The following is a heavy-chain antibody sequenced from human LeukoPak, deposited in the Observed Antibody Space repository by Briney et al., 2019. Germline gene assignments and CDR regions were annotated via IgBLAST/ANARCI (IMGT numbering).Heavy chain of an antibody. CDR2: INPNSGGT. CDR1: GYTFSDYS. J-gene: IGHJ4*02. V-gene: IGHV1-2*06. Sequence: ASVMVSCKASGYTFSDYSIHWVRQAPGQGLEWMGRINPNSGGTTYAQNFQGRVTMTRDTAINTAYMELSGLTSDHTAVYYCARGGSGSGYLYYFDYWGQGTLVSVPS. CDR3: ARGGSGSGYLYYFDY. D-gene: IGHD3-10*01.